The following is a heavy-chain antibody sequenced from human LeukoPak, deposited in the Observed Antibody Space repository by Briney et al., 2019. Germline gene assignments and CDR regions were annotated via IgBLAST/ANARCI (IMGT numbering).Heavy chain of an antibody. CDR2: IKQDGSEK. CDR3: ARNTYYYDSSGYSLSYYYYYYMDV. Sequence: PGGSLRLSCAASGFTFSSYWMSWVRQAPGKGLEWVANIKQDGSEKYYVDSVKGRFTISRDNAKNSLYLQMNSLRAEDTAVYYCARNTYYYDSSGYSLSYYYYYYMDVWGKGTTVTVSS. V-gene: IGHV3-7*01. CDR1: GFTFSSYW. J-gene: IGHJ6*03. D-gene: IGHD3-22*01.